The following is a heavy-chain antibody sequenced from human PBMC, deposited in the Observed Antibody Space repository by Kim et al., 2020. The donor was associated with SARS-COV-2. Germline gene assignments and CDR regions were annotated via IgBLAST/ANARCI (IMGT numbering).Heavy chain of an antibody. CDR3: ARGRMAKRDSSGSTFDY. CDR1: GFTFSSYG. D-gene: IGHD3-22*01. J-gene: IGHJ4*02. V-gene: IGHV3-33*01. Sequence: GGSLRLSCAASGFTFSSYGMHWVRQAPGKGLEWVAVIWYDGSNKYYADSVKGRFTISRDNSKNTLYLQMNSLRAEDTAVYYCARGRMAKRDSSGSTFDYWGQRTLVTVSS. CDR2: IWYDGSNK.